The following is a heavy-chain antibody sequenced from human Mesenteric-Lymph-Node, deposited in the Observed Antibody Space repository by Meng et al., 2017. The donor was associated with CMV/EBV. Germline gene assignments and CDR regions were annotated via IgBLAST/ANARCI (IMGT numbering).Heavy chain of an antibody. V-gene: IGHV3-21*01. D-gene: IGHD4-11*01. CDR2: ISSRSSYI. J-gene: IGHJ4*02. Sequence: GESRRSSCAASGFTFSSYSMNWVRQAPGKGLEWVSSISSRSSYIYYADSVKGRFTISRDNAKNSLYLQMNSLRAEDTAVYYCARVQNDYNKYAWGLSDYWGQGTLVTVSS. CDR1: GFTFSSYS. CDR3: ARVQNDYNKYAWGLSDY.